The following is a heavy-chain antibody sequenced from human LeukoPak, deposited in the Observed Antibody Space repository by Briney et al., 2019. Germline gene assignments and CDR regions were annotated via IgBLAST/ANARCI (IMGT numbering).Heavy chain of an antibody. CDR1: GGSFSGYY. J-gene: IGHJ3*02. Sequence: SETLSLTCAVYGGSFSGYYWSWIRQPPGKGLEWIGEINHSGSTNYNPSLKSQVTISVDTSKNQFSLKLSSVTAADTAVYYCARGELRYFDWFYDAFDIWGQGTMVTVSS. V-gene: IGHV4-34*01. D-gene: IGHD3-9*01. CDR2: INHSGST. CDR3: ARGELRYFDWFYDAFDI.